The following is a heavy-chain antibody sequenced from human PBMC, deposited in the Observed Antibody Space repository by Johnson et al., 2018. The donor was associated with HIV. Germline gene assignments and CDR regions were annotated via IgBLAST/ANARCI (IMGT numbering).Heavy chain of an antibody. Sequence: VQLVESGGGLVQPGGSLRLSCAASGFSFSSYAMSWVRQAPGKGLEWVSAISGSGGSTYYEDSVKGRFTISRDNSKNTLYLQMNSLRADDTAVYYCARVSSWNDVGAFDIWGQGTMVSVSS. J-gene: IGHJ3*02. CDR3: ARVSSWNDVGAFDI. D-gene: IGHD1-1*01. V-gene: IGHV3-23*04. CDR1: GFSFSSYA. CDR2: ISGSGGST.